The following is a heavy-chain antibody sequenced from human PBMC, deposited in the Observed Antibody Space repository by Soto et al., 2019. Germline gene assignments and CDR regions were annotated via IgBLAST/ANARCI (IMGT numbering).Heavy chain of an antibody. D-gene: IGHD4-17*01. CDR2: IWYDGSNK. Sequence: GGSLRLYCAASGFTFSSYGMHWVRQAPGKGLEWVAVIWYDGSNKYYADSVKGRFTMTRDTSISTAYMELSRLRSDDTAVYYCARDLDGDLPFGYWGQGTLVTVSS. V-gene: IGHV3-33*01. J-gene: IGHJ4*02. CDR3: ARDLDGDLPFGY. CDR1: GFTFSSYG.